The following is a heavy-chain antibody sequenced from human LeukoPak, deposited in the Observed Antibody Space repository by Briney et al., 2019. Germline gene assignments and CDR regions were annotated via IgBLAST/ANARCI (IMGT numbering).Heavy chain of an antibody. CDR1: GFTFSNYA. CDR3: ANIEPLASHYHYGMDV. CDR2: ISGSSGSI. J-gene: IGHJ6*04. Sequence: GGSLRLSCAASGFTFSNYAMSWVRQAPGKGLEWVSAISGSSGSIYYADSVKGRFTISRDNSKNTLYLQMNSLRAEDTAVYYCANIEPLASHYHYGMDVWGKGTTVTVSS. V-gene: IGHV3-23*01. D-gene: IGHD1-14*01.